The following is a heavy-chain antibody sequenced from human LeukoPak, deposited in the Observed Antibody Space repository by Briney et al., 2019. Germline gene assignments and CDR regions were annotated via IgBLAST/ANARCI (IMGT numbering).Heavy chain of an antibody. CDR2: INPNSGGT. CDR3: ASGSGSYPLKFDY. Sequence: ASVKVSCKASGYTFTGYYMHWVRQAPGQGLEWMGWINPNSGGTNYAQKFQGWVTMTRDTSISTAYMELSRLRSDDTAVCYCASGSGSYPLKFDYWGQGTLVTVSS. J-gene: IGHJ4*02. D-gene: IGHD1-26*01. CDR1: GYTFTGYY. V-gene: IGHV1-2*04.